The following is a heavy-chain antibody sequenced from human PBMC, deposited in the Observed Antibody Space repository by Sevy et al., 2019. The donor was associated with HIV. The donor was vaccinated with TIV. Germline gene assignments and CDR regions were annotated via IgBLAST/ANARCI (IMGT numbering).Heavy chain of an antibody. CDR1: GFTFSDYY. CDR2: ISTSGSTI. Sequence: GGSLRLSCAASGFTFSDYYMRWISQAPGKGLEWVSYISTSGSTIYYADSVKGRFTISRDNAKNSLYLQMNSLRAEDTAVYYCARGTIFGVVTYYFDFWGQGTLVTVSS. CDR3: ARGTIFGVVTYYFDF. J-gene: IGHJ4*02. D-gene: IGHD3-3*01. V-gene: IGHV3-11*04.